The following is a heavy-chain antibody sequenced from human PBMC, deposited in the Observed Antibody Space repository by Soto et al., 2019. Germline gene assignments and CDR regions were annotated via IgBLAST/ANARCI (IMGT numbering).Heavy chain of an antibody. D-gene: IGHD6-19*01. CDR3: ARVFRLAVESSCFDY. J-gene: IGHJ4*02. CDR2: ISAYNGNP. Sequence: ASVKVSCKASGYKFTGYGIGWVRQAPGQGLEWMGWISAYNGNPSYAQKFQGRVTMTTDTSTSTAYMELRRLRADDTAVYFCARVFRLAVESSCFDYWGQGTLVTVSS. CDR1: GYKFTGYG. V-gene: IGHV1-18*01.